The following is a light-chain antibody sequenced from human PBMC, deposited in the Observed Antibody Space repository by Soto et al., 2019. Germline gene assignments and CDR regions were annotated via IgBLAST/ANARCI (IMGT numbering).Light chain of an antibody. CDR1: QSVSSY. CDR2: DAS. V-gene: IGKV3-11*01. J-gene: IGKJ3*01. CDR3: QQYGSSPFT. Sequence: EIVLTQSPATLSLSPGERATLSCRASQSVSSYLAWYQQKPGQAPRLLIYDASNRATGIPAWFSGSGSGTDFTLTISRLEPEDFAVYYCQQYGSSPFTFGPGTKVDIK.